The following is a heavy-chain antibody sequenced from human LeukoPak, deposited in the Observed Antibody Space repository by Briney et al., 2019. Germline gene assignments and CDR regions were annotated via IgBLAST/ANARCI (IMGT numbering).Heavy chain of an antibody. D-gene: IGHD3-22*01. J-gene: IGHJ4*02. CDR2: IYHSGST. V-gene: IGHV4-38-2*02. CDR1: GYSISSGYY. CDR3: ARPYDSSGYYLKN. Sequence: SETLSLTCTVSGYSISSGYYWGWIRQPPGKGLEWIGSIYHSGSTYYNPSLKSRVTISVATSKNQFSLKLSSVTAADTAVYYCARPYDSSGYYLKNWGQGTLVTVSS.